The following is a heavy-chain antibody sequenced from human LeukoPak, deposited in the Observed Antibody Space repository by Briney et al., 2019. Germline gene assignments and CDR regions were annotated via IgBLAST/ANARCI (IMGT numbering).Heavy chain of an antibody. CDR3: ARESSGSYYNPLGYMDV. V-gene: IGHV4-4*07. CDR2: IFTTGIT. D-gene: IGHD3-10*01. J-gene: IGHJ6*03. CDR1: GGSISLYY. Sequence: SETLSLTCTVSGGSISLYYWNWIRQPAGKGLEWIGRIFTTGITNYKSSLKSRVTMSVDTSKNQFSLNLTSVTAADTAVYYRARESSGSYYNPLGYMDVWGKGTTVTVSS.